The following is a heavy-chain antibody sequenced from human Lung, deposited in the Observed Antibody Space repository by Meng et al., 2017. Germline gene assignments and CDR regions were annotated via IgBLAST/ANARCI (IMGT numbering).Heavy chain of an antibody. Sequence: VRRQRWAAGLWHPSATRSLPGAADGGSISGSYWSGSRQSPAKGLEGIGKINHGGSTNYNPSLESRVTISVDTPKNQFSLRLTSMTVADTAVYYCARERHSTIIRGVIDFWGQGALVTVSS. CDR3: ARERHSTIIRGVIDF. D-gene: IGHD3-10*01. V-gene: IGHV4-34*01. CDR1: GGSISGSY. CDR2: INHGGST. J-gene: IGHJ4*02.